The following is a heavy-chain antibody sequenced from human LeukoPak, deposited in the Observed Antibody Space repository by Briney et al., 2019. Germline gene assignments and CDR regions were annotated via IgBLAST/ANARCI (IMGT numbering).Heavy chain of an antibody. V-gene: IGHV3-23*01. D-gene: IGHD6-19*01. CDR3: ARDRYDIVVAGILLGY. Sequence: GGSLRLSCAASGFTFTNHAMAWVRLAPGKGLEWVSTLSDSGASTYYADSVKGRFTISRDNSRNTMYLQMDSLRAEDTAVYYCARDRYDIVVAGILLGYWGQGTLVTVSS. CDR2: LSDSGAST. J-gene: IGHJ4*02. CDR1: GFTFTNHA.